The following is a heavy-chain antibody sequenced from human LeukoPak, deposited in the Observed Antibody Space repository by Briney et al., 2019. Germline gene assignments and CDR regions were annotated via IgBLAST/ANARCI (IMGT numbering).Heavy chain of an antibody. CDR3: ARESGYSYNRGYLDS. CDR2: ISYDGRDQ. Sequence: PGGSLRLSCEASGFTFSHYAIHWVRQAPGRGLEWVAVISYDGRDQKYADSVSGRFIISRDDSNKTLYLQLNSLRPDDTAIYYCARESGYSYNRGYLDSWGQGTLVTVSS. D-gene: IGHD5-18*01. V-gene: IGHV3-30*03. J-gene: IGHJ4*02. CDR1: GFTFSHYA.